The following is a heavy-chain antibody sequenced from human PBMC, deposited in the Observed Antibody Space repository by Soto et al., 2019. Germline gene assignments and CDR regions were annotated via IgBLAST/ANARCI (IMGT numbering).Heavy chain of an antibody. D-gene: IGHD3-10*01. CDR1: GGSFSGYQ. Sequence: QVQLQQWGAGLLKPSETLSLTCAVYGGSFSGYQWTWIRQTPGKVLEWIGEINDSGNINYNPSLKSRVTILVDTAKKQISLKLSSVTAADTAVYYCASGLILWFGELSRRGGYYYYMDVWGKGTTVTVSS. J-gene: IGHJ6*03. CDR2: INDSGNI. CDR3: ASGLILWFGELSRRGGYYYYMDV. V-gene: IGHV4-34*01.